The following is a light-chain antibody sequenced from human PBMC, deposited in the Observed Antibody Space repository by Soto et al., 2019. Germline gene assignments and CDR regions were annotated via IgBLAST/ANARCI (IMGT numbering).Light chain of an antibody. CDR1: ISNIGSNY. CDR3: AAWDDILSGTV. CDR2: RNN. Sequence: QSVLTQPPSASGTPGQRVTISCSGSISNIGSNYVYWYQQLPGTAPKLLIYRNNQRPSGVPDRFSGSKSGTSASLAISGLRSEDEADYYCAAWDDILSGTVFGGGTKLTVL. V-gene: IGLV1-47*01. J-gene: IGLJ2*01.